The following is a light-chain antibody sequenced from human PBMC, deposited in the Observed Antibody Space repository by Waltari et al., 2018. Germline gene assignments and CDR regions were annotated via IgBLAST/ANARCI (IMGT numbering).Light chain of an antibody. CDR1: KLGSKY. J-gene: IGLJ1*01. CDR2: RDD. CDR3: QAWDSSAFV. V-gene: IGLV3-1*01. Sequence: SYEVTQPPSVSVSPRQRDTITCSGEKLGSKYVSWYQHKSGQSPVLVIYRDDKRPSGIPERFSGSNSGNTATLTISGTQPMDEADYYCQAWDSSAFVFGAGTKVTVL.